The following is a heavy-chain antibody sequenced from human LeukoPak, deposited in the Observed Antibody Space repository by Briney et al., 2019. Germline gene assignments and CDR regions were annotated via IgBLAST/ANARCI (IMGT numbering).Heavy chain of an antibody. V-gene: IGHV4-39*01. CDR3: ARSSIAVAGDFDY. D-gene: IGHD6-19*01. CDR1: GGSISSSSYY. Sequence: SSETLSFTCTVSGGSISSSSYYWGWIRQPPGKGLEWIGSIYYSGSTYYNPSLKSRVTISVDTSKNQFSLKLSSVTAADTAVYYCARSSIAVAGDFDYWGQGTLVTVSS. CDR2: IYYSGST. J-gene: IGHJ4*02.